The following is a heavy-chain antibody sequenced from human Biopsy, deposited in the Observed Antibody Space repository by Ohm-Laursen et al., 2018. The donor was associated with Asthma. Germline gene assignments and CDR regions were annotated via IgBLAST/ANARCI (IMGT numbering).Heavy chain of an antibody. CDR2: IIPILGPT. J-gene: IGHJ4*02. D-gene: IGHD2-2*01. CDR1: GGTFSSNS. V-gene: IGHV1-69*11. Sequence: SSVKVSCKASGGTFSSNSINWVRRAPGQGLEWMGRIIPILGPTNYAQKFQGRVTISADDSTSTAYMELSSLSSEDTALYYCARGPEYVRSSGALGYWGQGTLVTVSS. CDR3: ARGPEYVRSSGALGY.